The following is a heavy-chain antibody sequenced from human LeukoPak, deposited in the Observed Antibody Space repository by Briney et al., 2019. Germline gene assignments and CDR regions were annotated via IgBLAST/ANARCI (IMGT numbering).Heavy chain of an antibody. D-gene: IGHD2-15*01. V-gene: IGHV4-61*02. CDR2: FHTRGST. Sequence: SETLSLTCTVSRGSISSGNYYWSWIRQPAGKGLEWIGRFHTRGSTNYNPSLKSRVIISVDTSKNQFSLKLNSVTAADTAVYYCARVDGSCSGGSCPSGNWFDPWGQGTLVTVSS. CDR3: ARVDGSCSGGSCPSGNWFDP. J-gene: IGHJ5*02. CDR1: RGSISSGNYY.